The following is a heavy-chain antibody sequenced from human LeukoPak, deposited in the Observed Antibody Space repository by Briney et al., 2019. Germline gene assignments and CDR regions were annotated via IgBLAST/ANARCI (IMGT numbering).Heavy chain of an antibody. J-gene: IGHJ4*02. CDR1: GFTFSSYA. CDR3: AKDCFYYYDSSGGFDY. CDR2: ISGSGGSA. Sequence: GGSLRLSCAASGFTFSSYAMHWVRQAPGKGLEWVSAISGSGGSAYYADSVKGRFTISRDNSKNTLYLQMNSLRAEDTAVYYCAKDCFYYYDSSGGFDYWGQGTLVTVSS. V-gene: IGHV3-23*01. D-gene: IGHD3-22*01.